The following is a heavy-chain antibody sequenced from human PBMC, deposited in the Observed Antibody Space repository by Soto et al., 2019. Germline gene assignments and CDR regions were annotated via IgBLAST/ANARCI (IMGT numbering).Heavy chain of an antibody. CDR3: AREQNTEETPAPAFMAV. Sequence: GGSLRLSCEASGFTFSIYWMEWVRQAPGKGLVWVSRIRSDGGTNYADSGKGRFTASRDNAKNTLYLQMNSLRAEDSAVYYCAREQNTEETPAPAFMAVWGKGTTVTVSS. D-gene: IGHD2-2*01. V-gene: IGHV3-74*01. CDR2: IRSDGGT. CDR1: GFTFSIYW. J-gene: IGHJ6*03.